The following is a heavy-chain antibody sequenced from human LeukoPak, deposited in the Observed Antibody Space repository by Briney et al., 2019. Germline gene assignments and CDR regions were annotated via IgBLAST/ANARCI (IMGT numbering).Heavy chain of an antibody. D-gene: IGHD4-23*01. CDR3: ASSGLRLTPGFDY. Sequence: ASVKVSCKASGYTFTGYYMHWVRQAPGQGLEWMGWINPNSGGANYAQKFQGRVTMTRDTSISTAYMELSRLRSDDTAVYYCASSGLRLTPGFDYWGQGTLVTVSS. V-gene: IGHV1-2*02. CDR1: GYTFTGYY. CDR2: INPNSGGA. J-gene: IGHJ4*02.